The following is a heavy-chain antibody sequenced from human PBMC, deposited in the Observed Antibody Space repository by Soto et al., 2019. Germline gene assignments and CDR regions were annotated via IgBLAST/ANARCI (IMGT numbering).Heavy chain of an antibody. V-gene: IGHV1-69*02. J-gene: IGHJ6*02. CDR2: IIPILGIA. D-gene: IGHD2-21*01. CDR3: ARRWGGDGLFLMDV. Sequence: QVQLVQSGAEVKKPGSSVKVSCKASGGTFSSYTISWVRQAPGQGLEWMGRIIPILGIANYAQKFQGRVTITADKSPSTAYMELSSLRSEDTAVYYCARRWGGDGLFLMDVWGQGTTVTVSS. CDR1: GGTFSSYT.